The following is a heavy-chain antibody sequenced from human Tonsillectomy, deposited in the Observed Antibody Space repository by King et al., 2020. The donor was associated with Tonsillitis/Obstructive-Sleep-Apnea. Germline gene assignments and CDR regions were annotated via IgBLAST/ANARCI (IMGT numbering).Heavy chain of an antibody. D-gene: IGHD2-2*01. CDR2: ISSSNNTV. J-gene: IGHJ4*02. Sequence: QLVQSGGGLVQPGGSLRLSCAASGFTFSSYSMNWVRQAPGKVLEWVSYISSSNNTVYYADSVKGRFTISRDNAKNSLYLQMNSLRDEDTAVYYCARLRYCSRASCYEGFDYWGQGTLVTVSS. V-gene: IGHV3-48*02. CDR1: GFTFSSYS. CDR3: ARLRYCSRASCYEGFDY.